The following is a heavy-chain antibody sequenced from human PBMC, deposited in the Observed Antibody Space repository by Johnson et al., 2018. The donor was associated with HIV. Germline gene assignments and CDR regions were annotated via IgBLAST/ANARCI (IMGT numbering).Heavy chain of an antibody. J-gene: IGHJ3*01. CDR1: GFTVSSNY. CDR3: ASGDDDGF. V-gene: IGHV3-23*04. D-gene: IGHD5-12*01. Sequence: VQLVESGGGLVQPGGSRRLSCVVSGFTVSSNYMSWVRQAPGKGLGWVSAISGSDGRTYYADSVKGRFTISRDNSKSTLFLQMNSLRLEDTAVYYCASGDDDGFWGQGTIVTVSS. CDR2: ISGSDGRT.